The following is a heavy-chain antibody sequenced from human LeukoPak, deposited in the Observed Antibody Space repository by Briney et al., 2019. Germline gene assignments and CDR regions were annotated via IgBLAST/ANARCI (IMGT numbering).Heavy chain of an antibody. CDR3: AKVQTVTTWGGFDY. D-gene: IGHD4-17*01. J-gene: IGHJ4*02. CDR1: GFTFSSYW. CDR2: IKQDGSEK. Sequence: GGSLRLSCAASGFTFSSYWMSWVRQAPGKGLEWVANIKQDGSEKYYVDSVKGRFTISRDNSKNTLYLQMNSLRAEDTAVYYCAKVQTVTTWGGFDYWGQGTLVTVSS. V-gene: IGHV3-7*01.